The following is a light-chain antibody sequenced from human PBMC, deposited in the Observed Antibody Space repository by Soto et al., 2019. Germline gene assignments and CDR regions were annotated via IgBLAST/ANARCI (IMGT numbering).Light chain of an antibody. CDR1: QSVGTY. Sequence: EIVLTQSPATLSLSPGERATLSCRASQSVGTYLVWYQQKPCQAPRLLIYDASKRAIGIPDRFSGSGSGTDFTLTISSLEPGDSAVSSCQPRRAWPRFFGGGTRME. CDR3: QPRRAWPRF. CDR2: DAS. J-gene: IGKJ4*01. V-gene: IGKV3-11*01.